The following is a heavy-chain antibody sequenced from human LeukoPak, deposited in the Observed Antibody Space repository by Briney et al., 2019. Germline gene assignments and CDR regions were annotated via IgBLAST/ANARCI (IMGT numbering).Heavy chain of an antibody. V-gene: IGHV3-7*04. CDR3: ARDRIQLWSHDY. Sequence: GGSLRLSCAASGFTFSGYWMSWVRQAPGKGLEWVANIKPDGSEKYYVDSVKGRFTISRDNAKNSLYLQMNGLRAEDAAVYYCARDRIQLWSHDYWGQGTLVTVSS. D-gene: IGHD5-18*01. J-gene: IGHJ4*02. CDR1: GFTFSGYW. CDR2: IKPDGSEK.